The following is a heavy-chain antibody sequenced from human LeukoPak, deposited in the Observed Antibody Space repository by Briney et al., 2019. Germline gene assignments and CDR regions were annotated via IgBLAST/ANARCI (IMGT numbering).Heavy chain of an antibody. V-gene: IGHV3-74*01. CDR2: INGDGTTT. D-gene: IGHD1-26*01. CDR1: GFTLSTHW. Sequence: GRSLRLSCAASGFTLSTHWMHWVRHAPGKGLVWVSRINGDGTTTSYADSVKGRFTISRVNAKSTLYLEMDSLRAEDTSIYYCARRWYTGTYYYFDLWGQGTLVTVSS. J-gene: IGHJ4*02. CDR3: ARRWYTGTYYYFDL.